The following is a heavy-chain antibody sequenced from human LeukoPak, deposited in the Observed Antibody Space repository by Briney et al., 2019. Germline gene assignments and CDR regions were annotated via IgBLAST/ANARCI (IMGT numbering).Heavy chain of an antibody. CDR2: VYYSGSP. J-gene: IGHJ4*02. D-gene: IGHD1-26*01. CDR1: GGSISNYS. V-gene: IGHV4-59*01. CDR3: ARDQYSGRFDY. Sequence: PSETLSLTCTDSGGSISNYSWSWIRQPPGKGLECVGYVYYSGSPDYRPSLKSRVTISIDTSKNQFSLKLSSVTAADTAVYYCARDQYSGRFDYWGQGTLVTVSS.